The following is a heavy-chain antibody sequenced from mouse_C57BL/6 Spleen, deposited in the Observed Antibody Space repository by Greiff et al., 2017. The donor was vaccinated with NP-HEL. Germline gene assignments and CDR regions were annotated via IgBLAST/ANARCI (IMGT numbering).Heavy chain of an antibody. V-gene: IGHV1-39*01. CDR1: GYSFTDYN. CDR3: ARCDDGYYMYYFDY. CDR2: INPNYGTT. D-gene: IGHD2-3*01. Sequence: LVESGPELVKPGASVKISCKASGYSFTDYNMNWVKQSNGKSLEWIGVINPNYGTTSYNQKFKGKATLTVDQSSSTAYMQLNSLTSEDSAVYYCARCDDGYYMYYFDYWGQGTTLTVSS. J-gene: IGHJ2*01.